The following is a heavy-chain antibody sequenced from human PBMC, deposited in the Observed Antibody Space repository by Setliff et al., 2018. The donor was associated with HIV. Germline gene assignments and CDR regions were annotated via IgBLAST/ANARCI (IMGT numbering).Heavy chain of an antibody. CDR1: GGSISSYY. J-gene: IGHJ2*01. V-gene: IGHV4-59*01. CDR2: IYYSGST. D-gene: IGHD1-26*01. CDR3: ARASGPGTYWYFDL. Sequence: SETLSLTCTVSGGSISSYYWSWIRQPPGKGLEWIGYIYYSGSTNYNPSLKSRVTISVDTSKNQFSLKLSSVTAADTAAYYCARASGPGTYWYFDLWGRGTLVTVSS.